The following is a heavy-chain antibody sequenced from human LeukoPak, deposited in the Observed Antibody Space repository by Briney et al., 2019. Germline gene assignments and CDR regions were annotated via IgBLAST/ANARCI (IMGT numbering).Heavy chain of an antibody. J-gene: IGHJ4*02. V-gene: IGHV3-30*18. D-gene: IGHD3-3*01. CDR3: AKDLATRDFWSGLPDY. Sequence: GGSLRLSCAASGFTFSSYGTHWVRQAPGKGLEWVAVISYDGSNKYYADSVKGRFTISRDNSKNTLYLQMNSLRAEDTAVYYCAKDLATRDFWSGLPDYWGQGTLVTVSS. CDR2: ISYDGSNK. CDR1: GFTFSSYG.